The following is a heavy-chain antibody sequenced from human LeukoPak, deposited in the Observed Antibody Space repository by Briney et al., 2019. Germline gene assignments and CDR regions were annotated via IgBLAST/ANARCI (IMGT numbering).Heavy chain of an antibody. CDR1: GDSVSSNSVT. CDR3: ARRLTQYDCFDP. CDR2: TYYRSTWYN. V-gene: IGHV6-1*01. Sequence: SQTLSLACAISGDSVSSNSVTWNWIRQSPSRGLEWLGRTYYRSTWYNDYAVSVRGRITVNPDASKNQFSLHLNSVTPEDTAVYYCARRLTQYDCFDPWGQGILVTVSS. J-gene: IGHJ5*02. D-gene: IGHD2-2*01.